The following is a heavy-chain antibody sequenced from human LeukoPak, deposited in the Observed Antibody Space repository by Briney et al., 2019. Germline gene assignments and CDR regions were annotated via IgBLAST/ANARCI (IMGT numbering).Heavy chain of an antibody. CDR2: INHSGST. CDR1: GGSFSGYY. CDR3: ANGGVGYYYDSSGYYLEY. J-gene: IGHJ4*02. Sequence: SETLSLTCAVYGGSFSGYYWSWIRQPPGKGLEWIGEINHSGSTNYNPSLKSRVTISVDTSKNQFSLKLSSVTAADTAVYYCANGGVGYYYDSSGYYLEYWGQGTLVTVSS. V-gene: IGHV4-34*01. D-gene: IGHD3-22*01.